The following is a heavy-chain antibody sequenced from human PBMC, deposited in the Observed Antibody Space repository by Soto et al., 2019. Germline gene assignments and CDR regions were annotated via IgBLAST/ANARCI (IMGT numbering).Heavy chain of an antibody. J-gene: IGHJ6*02. V-gene: IGHV3-15*07. Sequence: GRSLRLPYAASGFTFSNAWMTWVRQAPGKGLEWVGRIKSKTDGGTTDYAAPVKGRFTISRDDSKNTLYLQMNSLKTEDTAVYYCTTDYQDYDFWSGYSYGMDVWGQGTTVTVSS. CDR3: TTDYQDYDFWSGYSYGMDV. D-gene: IGHD3-3*01. CDR1: GFTFSNAW. CDR2: IKSKTDGGTT.